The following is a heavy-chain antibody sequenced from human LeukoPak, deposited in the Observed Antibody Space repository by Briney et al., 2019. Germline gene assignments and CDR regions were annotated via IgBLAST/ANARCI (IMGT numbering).Heavy chain of an antibody. Sequence: GGSLRLSCAASGFTFSSYGMNWDRQAQGKGLEWVAVISYEGSNKYYADSVKGRFTISRDNSKNTRYLQVNSLRAEDSAVYYCAKDSFPLPGQNSYSYGMDVWGQGTRSPSP. CDR2: ISYEGSNK. V-gene: IGHV3-30*18. CDR3: AKDSFPLPGQNSYSYGMDV. CDR1: GFTFSSYG. J-gene: IGHJ6*02. D-gene: IGHD2-21*01.